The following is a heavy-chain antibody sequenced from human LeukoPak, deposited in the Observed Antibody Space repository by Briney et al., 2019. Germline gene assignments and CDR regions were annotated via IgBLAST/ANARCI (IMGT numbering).Heavy chain of an antibody. J-gene: IGHJ5*02. CDR1: GYTFTSYD. V-gene: IGHV1-8*01. CDR2: MNPNSGNT. CDR3: ARGKPGSGSYYKGRIWFDP. D-gene: IGHD3-10*01. Sequence: VASVKVSCKASGYTFTSYDINWVRQATGQGLEWMGWMNPNSGNTGYAQKFQGRVTMTRNTSISTAYMELSCLRSEDTAVYYCARGKPGSGSYYKGRIWFDPWGQGTLVTVSS.